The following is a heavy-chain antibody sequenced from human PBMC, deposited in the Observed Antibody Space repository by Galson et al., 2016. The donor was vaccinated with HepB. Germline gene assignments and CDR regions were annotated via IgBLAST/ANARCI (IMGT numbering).Heavy chain of an antibody. Sequence: SLRLSCAASGLTFSSYAMTWVRQAPGKGLEWVSAGYGGGGGPHYADSVKGRFTMSRDISRNTLYLQMNSLRAEDTAVYYCARCERYGSGWYGKNDYWGQGPLVTASS. CDR3: ARCERYGSGWYGKNDY. J-gene: IGHJ4*02. V-gene: IGHV3-23*01. D-gene: IGHD6-13*01. CDR1: GLTFSSYA. CDR2: GYGGGGGP.